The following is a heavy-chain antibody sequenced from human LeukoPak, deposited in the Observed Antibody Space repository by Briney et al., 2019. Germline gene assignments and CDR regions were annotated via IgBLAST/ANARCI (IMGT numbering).Heavy chain of an antibody. V-gene: IGHV3-23*01. D-gene: IGHD3-22*01. CDR1: GFTFSSYA. J-gene: IGHJ4*02. CDR2: ISGSGGST. Sequence: GGSLRLSCAASGFTFSSYAMSWVRQAPGKGLEWVSAISGSGGSTYYADSVKGRFTISRGNSKNTLYLQMNSLRAEDTAVYYCAKARQKYYYDSSGYQFDYWGQGTLVTVSS. CDR3: AKARQKYYYDSSGYQFDY.